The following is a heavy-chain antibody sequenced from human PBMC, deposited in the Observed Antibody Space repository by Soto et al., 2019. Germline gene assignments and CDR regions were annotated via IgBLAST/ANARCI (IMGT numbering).Heavy chain of an antibody. CDR2: ISYDGSNK. CDR1: GFTFSSYG. J-gene: IGHJ3*02. V-gene: IGHV3-30*18. CDR3: AKDQAGAHDAFDI. Sequence: AGGSLRLSCAASGFTFSSYGMHWVRQAPGKGLEWVAVISYDGSNKYYADSVKGRFTISRDNSKNTLYLQMNSLRAEDTAVYYCAKDQAGAHDAFDIWGQGTMVTVSS.